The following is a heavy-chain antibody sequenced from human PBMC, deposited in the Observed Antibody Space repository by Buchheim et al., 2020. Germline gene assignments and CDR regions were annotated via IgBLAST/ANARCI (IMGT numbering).Heavy chain of an antibody. CDR1: GFSFTSYG. Sequence: QVQLVESGGDVVQPGGSLRLSCAASGFSFTSYGMHWVRQAPGKGLEWVAVISYDGSNKYYADSVKGRFTISRDNSKNTLYLQMNSLRAEDTAVYYCAKDQRVLVVYADRDYYYGMDVWGQGTT. V-gene: IGHV3-30*18. D-gene: IGHD2-8*02. CDR2: ISYDGSNK. CDR3: AKDQRVLVVYADRDYYYGMDV. J-gene: IGHJ6*02.